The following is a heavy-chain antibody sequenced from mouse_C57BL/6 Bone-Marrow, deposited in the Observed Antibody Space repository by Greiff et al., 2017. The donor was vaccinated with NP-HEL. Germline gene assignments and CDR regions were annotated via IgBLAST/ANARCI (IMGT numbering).Heavy chain of an antibody. CDR3: ERGDYGYEGFAY. V-gene: IGHV1-20*01. J-gene: IGHJ3*01. CDR1: GYSFTGYF. CDR2: INPYNGDT. Sequence: VQLQQSGPELVKPGASVKISCKASGYSFTGYFMNWVMQSHGKSLEWIGRINPYNGDTFYNQKFKGKATLTVDKSSSTAHMELRSLTSEDSAVYYGERGDYGYEGFAYWGQGTLVTVSA. D-gene: IGHD2-2*01.